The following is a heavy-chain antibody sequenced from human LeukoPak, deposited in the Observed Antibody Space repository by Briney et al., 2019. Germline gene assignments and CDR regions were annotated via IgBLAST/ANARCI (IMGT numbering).Heavy chain of an antibody. CDR2: IYPGDSDT. D-gene: IGHD1-1*01. J-gene: IGHJ4*02. CDR1: GYSFTSYW. CDR3: ARVLVTTGTTSGLDY. V-gene: IGHV5-51*01. Sequence: GESLKISCKGSGYSFTSYWIGWVRQMPGKGLEWMGIIYPGDSDTRYSPSFQGQVTISADKSISTAYLQWSSLKASDTAMYYCARVLVTTGTTSGLDYWGQGTLVTVSS.